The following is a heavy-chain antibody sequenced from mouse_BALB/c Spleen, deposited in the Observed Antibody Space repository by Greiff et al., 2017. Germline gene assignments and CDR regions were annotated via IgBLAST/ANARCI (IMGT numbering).Heavy chain of an antibody. CDR2: IYPYNGGT. V-gene: IGHV1S29*02. CDR3: ARWLLRNYAMDY. D-gene: IGHD2-3*01. Sequence: VQLKQSGPELVKPGASVKISCKASGYTFTDYNMHWVKQSHGKSLEWIGYIYPYNGGTGYNQKFKSKATLTVDNSSSTAYMELRSLTSEDSAVYYCARWLLRNYAMDYWGQGTSVTVSS. CDR1: GYTFTDYN. J-gene: IGHJ4*01.